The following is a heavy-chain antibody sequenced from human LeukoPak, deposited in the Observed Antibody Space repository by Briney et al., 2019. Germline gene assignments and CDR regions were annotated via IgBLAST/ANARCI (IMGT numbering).Heavy chain of an antibody. CDR3: AKDMYYDSSGPVFDY. J-gene: IGHJ4*02. CDR1: GFTFSNYG. CDR2: ISGSGGNT. Sequence: PGGTLRLSCAASGFTFSNYGMSWVLQAPGKWLEWVSTISGSGGNTYYADSVKGRFTISRDTSKNTLYLQMNSPRAEDTAVYYCAKDMYYDSSGPVFDYWGQGTLVTVSS. D-gene: IGHD3-22*01. V-gene: IGHV3-23*01.